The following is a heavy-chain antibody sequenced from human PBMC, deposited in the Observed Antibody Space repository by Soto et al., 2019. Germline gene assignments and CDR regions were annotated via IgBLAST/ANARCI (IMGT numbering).Heavy chain of an antibody. CDR3: ARSSGRRHVFTFDYGLDV. Sequence: QVQLVESGGGLDEPGGSLRLSCAASGFSVGDNYMTWIRQAPGKGLEWLSYSSSSGGYTNYADSVKGRFTISRDNAKNSLYLQMDSLRAEDTAVYFCARSSGRRHVFTFDYGLDVWGQGTTVTVSS. J-gene: IGHJ6*02. CDR2: SSSSGGYT. CDR1: GFSVGDNY. D-gene: IGHD3-16*01. V-gene: IGHV3-11*06.